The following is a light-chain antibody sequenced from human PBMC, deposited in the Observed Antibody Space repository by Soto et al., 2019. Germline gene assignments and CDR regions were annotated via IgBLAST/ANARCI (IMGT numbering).Light chain of an antibody. CDR2: DAF. Sequence: TKSPSTVSASIGDRVTITCRASQSISSWVAWYQQKPGKAPKLLIFDAFSLESGVPSRFSGSRSGTEFTLTISSLQPDDYATYYCQQYNSYSPLTFGGGTKVDI. CDR3: QQYNSYSPLT. V-gene: IGKV1-5*01. CDR1: QSISSW. J-gene: IGKJ4*01.